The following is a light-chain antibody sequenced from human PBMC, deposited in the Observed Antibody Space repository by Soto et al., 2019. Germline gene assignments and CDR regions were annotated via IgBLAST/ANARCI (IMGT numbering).Light chain of an antibody. CDR3: QFYDSSMSVV. J-gene: IGLJ2*01. CDR2: GNS. V-gene: IGLV1-40*01. CDR1: SSNIGAGYD. Sequence: QSVLTQPPSVSGAPGQRVTISCTGSSSNIGAGYDVHWYQQLPGTAPKLLIYGNSNRPSGVPDRFSGSKSGTSASLAITGLQAEDEADYYGQFYDSSMSVVFGGGTKHTVL.